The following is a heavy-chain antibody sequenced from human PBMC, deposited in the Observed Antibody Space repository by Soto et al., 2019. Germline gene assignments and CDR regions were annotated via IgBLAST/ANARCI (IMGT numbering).Heavy chain of an antibody. J-gene: IGHJ5*02. Sequence: QVQLVQSGAEVKMAGASVKVSCKASGYTLTSYGISWVRQAPGQGLEWMGWISAYNGNTNYAQKLQGRVTMTTDTSTSTAYMELRSLRSDDTAVYYCARDRALMVYENWFHPWGQGTLVTVSS. CDR3: ARDRALMVYENWFHP. CDR2: ISAYNGNT. V-gene: IGHV1-18*01. D-gene: IGHD2-8*01. CDR1: GYTLTSYG.